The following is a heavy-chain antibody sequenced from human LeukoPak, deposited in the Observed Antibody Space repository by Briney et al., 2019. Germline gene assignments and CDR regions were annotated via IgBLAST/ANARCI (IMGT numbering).Heavy chain of an antibody. Sequence: PGGSLRLSCAASGFTFSSYSMNWVRQAPGKGLEWVSYISSSSSTIYYADSVKGRFTISRDNAKNSLYLQMNSLRAEDTAVYYCARDQVGYYYDSSGYYRYFDLWGRGTLVTVSS. D-gene: IGHD3-22*01. CDR2: ISSSSSTI. V-gene: IGHV3-48*04. CDR1: GFTFSSYS. CDR3: ARDQVGYYYDSSGYYRYFDL. J-gene: IGHJ2*01.